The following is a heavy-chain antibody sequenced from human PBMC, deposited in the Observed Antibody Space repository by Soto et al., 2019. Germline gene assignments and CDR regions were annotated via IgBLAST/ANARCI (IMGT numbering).Heavy chain of an antibody. J-gene: IGHJ5*02. CDR1: GLSITDSEMG. CDR3: DRRHRAVASSPWSDP. V-gene: IGHV2-26*01. D-gene: IGHD3-3*01. CDR2: IDSSGEK. Sequence: QVTLKESGPVLVKPTETLTLRCTVSGLSITDSEMGVSWIRQPPGQPLEWLAHIDSSGEKSYRTFLKSRLATPRNPPKTRIALTRTNMDPANTAKYTLDRRHRAVASSPWSDPWARESRSPSPQ.